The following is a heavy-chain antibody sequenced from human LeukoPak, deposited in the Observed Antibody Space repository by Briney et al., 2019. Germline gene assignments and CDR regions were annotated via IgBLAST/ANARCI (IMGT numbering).Heavy chain of an antibody. CDR3: ARGGLGITMIVVDREFDL. Sequence: SQTLSLTCAISGDSVSSNSAAWNWIRQSPSRGLEWLGRTYYRSKWYNDYAVSVKSRITINPDTSKNQFSLQPNSVTPEDTAVYYCARGGLGITMIVVDREFDLWGRGTLVTVSS. J-gene: IGHJ2*01. CDR1: GDSVSSNSAA. V-gene: IGHV6-1*01. D-gene: IGHD3-22*01. CDR2: TYYRSKWYN.